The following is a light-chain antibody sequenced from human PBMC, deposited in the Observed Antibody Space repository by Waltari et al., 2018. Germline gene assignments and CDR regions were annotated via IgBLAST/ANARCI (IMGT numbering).Light chain of an antibody. CDR2: KTS. J-gene: IGKJ4*01. Sequence: DIQMTQSPSTLSASVGARVTITGRASQSTSEWVAWYQQKPGKAPKLLIYKTSNLQSGVPSRFSGSGSRTEFTLTISSLQPDDFATYYCQQYNLYPLTFGGGTKVEIK. CDR3: QQYNLYPLT. V-gene: IGKV1-5*03. CDR1: QSTSEW.